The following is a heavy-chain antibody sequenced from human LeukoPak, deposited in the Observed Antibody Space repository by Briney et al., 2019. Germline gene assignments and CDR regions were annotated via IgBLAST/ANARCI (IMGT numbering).Heavy chain of an antibody. CDR2: INPDGGEK. J-gene: IGHJ4*02. CDR3: ARDRCSGGSCFSFGY. D-gene: IGHD2-15*01. CDR1: GFSFSGYW. Sequence: PGVSLRLSCARSGFSFSGYWINWVRQARGGGLEWVANINPDGGEKHYADSVKGRFTISRDNSKNTLYLQMNSLRAEDTAVYYCARDRCSGGSCFSFGYWGQGTLVTVSS. V-gene: IGHV3-7*01.